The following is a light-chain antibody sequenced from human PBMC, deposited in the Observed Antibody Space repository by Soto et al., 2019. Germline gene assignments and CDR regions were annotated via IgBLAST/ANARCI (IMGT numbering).Light chain of an antibody. CDR2: WAS. CDR3: QQYYSTTPS. Sequence: DIVMTQSPDSLAVSLGERATINCKSSQSVLYSSNNKNYLAWYQQKPGQPPKMVIYWASTRESGVPDRFSGSGSGTDFTLTISSLQAEDVALYFCQQYYSTTPSFGQGTKLDIK. V-gene: IGKV4-1*01. J-gene: IGKJ2*01. CDR1: QSVLYSSNNKNY.